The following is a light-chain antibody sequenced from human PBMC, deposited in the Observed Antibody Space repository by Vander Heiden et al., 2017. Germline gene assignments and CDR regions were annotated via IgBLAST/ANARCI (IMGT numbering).Light chain of an antibody. CDR3: QTYDTSLSGSV. J-gene: IGLJ3*02. Sequence: QSVLTQPPPPSGAPGQRVTISCNGSSSNLGTNFNVKWYQLHPGTAPKLLICADYIRHSGVPDRFSGYKSGTSASLAITGLQAGDEADYYCQTYDTSLSGSVFGGGTKLTVL. CDR1: SSNLGTNFN. CDR2: ADY. V-gene: IGLV1-40*01.